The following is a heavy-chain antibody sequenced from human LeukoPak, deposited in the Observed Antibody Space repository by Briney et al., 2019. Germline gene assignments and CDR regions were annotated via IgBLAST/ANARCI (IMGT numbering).Heavy chain of an antibody. J-gene: IGHJ5*02. CDR2: INHSGST. D-gene: IGHD4/OR15-4a*01. V-gene: IGHV4-34*01. Sequence: PSETLSLTCAVYGGSFSGYYWSWIRQPPGKGLEWIGEINHSGSTNYNPSLKSRVTMSLDTSKNQFSLKLSSVTAADTALYFCSRGGANDLWGQGTLVTVSS. CDR1: GGSFSGYY. CDR3: SRGGANDL.